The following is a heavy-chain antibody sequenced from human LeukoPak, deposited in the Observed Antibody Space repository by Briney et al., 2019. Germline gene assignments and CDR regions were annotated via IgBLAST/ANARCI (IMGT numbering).Heavy chain of an antibody. V-gene: IGHV3-74*01. J-gene: IGHJ4*02. CDR3: ASPRLDYVWGTYLDY. Sequence: GGSLRLSCAASGFTFNRYWMHWVRQVPGKGLEWVSRISTDGSTTTYADSVKGRFTISRDNAKDTLYLQMNSPRAEDTAVYYCASPRLDYVWGTYLDYWGQGSLVTVSS. CDR2: ISTDGSTT. CDR1: GFTFNRYW. D-gene: IGHD3-16*02.